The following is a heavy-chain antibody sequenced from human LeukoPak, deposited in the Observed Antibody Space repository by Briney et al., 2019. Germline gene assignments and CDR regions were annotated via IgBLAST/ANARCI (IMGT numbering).Heavy chain of an antibody. CDR1: GGTFRYYA. V-gene: IGHV1-69*13. D-gene: IGHD2-21*02. CDR3: ARDLLSGDWTWDI. J-gene: IGHJ3*02. CDR2: LIPMFGTT. Sequence: ASVKVSCKTSGGTFRYYAIGWVRQAPGHGLEWMGGLIPMFGTTNYAQQFQGRVTITADESTTTSYMELSRLRFEDTAVYFCARDLLSGDWTWDIWGQGTMVTVSS.